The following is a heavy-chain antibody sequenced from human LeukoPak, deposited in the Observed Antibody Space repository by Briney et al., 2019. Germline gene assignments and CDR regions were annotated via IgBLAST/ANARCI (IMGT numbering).Heavy chain of an antibody. J-gene: IGHJ4*02. CDR1: GFTFSSYS. V-gene: IGHV3-21*01. CDR3: ATSTTVVTPFDS. CDR2: ISSSSDYI. D-gene: IGHD4-23*01. Sequence: GGSPRLSCAASGFTFSSYSMHWVRQAPGKGLEWVLSISSSSDYIYYADSVKGRFTISRDNAKNSLFLQMNSLRAEDTAVYYCATSTTVVTPFDSWGQGTLVTVSS.